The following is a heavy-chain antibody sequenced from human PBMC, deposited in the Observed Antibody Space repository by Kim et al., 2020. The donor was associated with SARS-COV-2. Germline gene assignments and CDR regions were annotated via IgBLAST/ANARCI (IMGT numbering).Heavy chain of an antibody. Sequence: ASVKVSCKASGYIFTDYFMHWVRQAPGQGLEWMGRINPNSGGTNYAEKFQGRVTMTRDTSISTAYMELSRLRPDDTAMYYCVRANVDTTMVRQNSYFDLWGRGTLVTVSS. V-gene: IGHV1-2*06. CDR3: VRANVDTTMVRQNSYFDL. D-gene: IGHD5-18*01. CDR1: GYIFTDYF. J-gene: IGHJ2*01. CDR2: INPNSGGT.